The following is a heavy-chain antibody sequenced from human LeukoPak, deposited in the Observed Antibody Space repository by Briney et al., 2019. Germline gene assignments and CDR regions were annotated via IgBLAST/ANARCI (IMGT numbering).Heavy chain of an antibody. CDR2: INPKSGET. CDR3: ARSLWPYSNSGHDY. D-gene: IGHD2/OR15-2a*01. J-gene: IGHJ4*02. V-gene: IGHV1-2*02. CDR1: AYTFTDFY. Sequence: ASVKVSCKTSAYTFTDFYMHWVRQAPGRGLESLGWINPKSGETKYAQRFQGRLTMTRDSPINTAFMELTRLTSDDTAVYFCARSLWPYSNSGHDYWGQGTLVTVSS.